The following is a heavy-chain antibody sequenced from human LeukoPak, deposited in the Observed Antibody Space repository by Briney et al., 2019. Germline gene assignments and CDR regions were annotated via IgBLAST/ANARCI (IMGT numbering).Heavy chain of an antibody. V-gene: IGHV1-24*01. CDR2: FDPEDGET. Sequence: GASVKVSCKVSGYTLTELSMHWVRQAPGKGLEWMGGFDPEDGETIYAQKFQGRVTMTRNTSISTAYMELSSLRSEDTAVYYCARAFGELLEDYWGQGTLVTVSS. J-gene: IGHJ4*02. CDR3: ARAFGELLEDY. D-gene: IGHD3-10*01. CDR1: GYTLTELS.